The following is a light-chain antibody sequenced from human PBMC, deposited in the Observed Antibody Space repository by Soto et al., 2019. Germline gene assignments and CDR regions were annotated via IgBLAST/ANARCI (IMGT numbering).Light chain of an antibody. CDR1: SSDVGSYNL. CDR3: CSYAGSSNYVV. V-gene: IGLV2-23*02. Sequence: QSVLTQPASVSGSPGQSITISCTGTSSDVGSYNLVSWYQQHPGKAPKLMIYEVSKRPSGVSNRFSGSKSGNTASLTISGLQAEDEADDYCCSYAGSSNYVVFGGGTKVTVL. CDR2: EVS. J-gene: IGLJ2*01.